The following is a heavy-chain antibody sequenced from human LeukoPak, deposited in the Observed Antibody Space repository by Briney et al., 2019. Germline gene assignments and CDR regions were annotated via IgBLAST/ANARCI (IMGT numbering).Heavy chain of an antibody. CDR3: VRGTGY. CDR1: GFTFSTYV. V-gene: IGHV3-64D*06. J-gene: IGHJ4*02. CDR2: ISSDGDNT. Sequence: GGSLRLSCSVSGFTFSTYVMHWVRQAPGKGLEYVSAISSDGDNTYYADSVKGRFTISRDNSKNTLYLQMSSLRADDTAVYYCVRGTGYWGQGTLVAVSS.